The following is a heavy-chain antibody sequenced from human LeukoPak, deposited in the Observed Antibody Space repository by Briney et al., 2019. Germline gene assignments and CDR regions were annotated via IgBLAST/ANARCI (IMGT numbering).Heavy chain of an antibody. D-gene: IGHD3-22*01. CDR3: ARSPYYYDSSGYYMVY. V-gene: IGHV1-18*04. J-gene: IGHJ4*02. Sequence: ASVKVSCKASGYTFTGYYMHWVRQAPGQGLEWMGWINPNSGNKNYAQKLQGRVTMTTETSTSTAYMELGSLRSDDTAVYYCARSPYYYDSSGYYMVYWGQGTLVTVSS. CDR2: INPNSGNK. CDR1: GYTFTGYY.